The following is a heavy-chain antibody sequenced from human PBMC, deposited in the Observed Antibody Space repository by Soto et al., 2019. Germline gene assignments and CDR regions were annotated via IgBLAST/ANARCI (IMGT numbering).Heavy chain of an antibody. V-gene: IGHV1-18*04. D-gene: IGHD5-18*01. CDR1: GYTFATYG. CDR2: ISAYNGNT. J-gene: IGHJ6*02. Sequence: ASVKVSCKASGYTFATYGISWVRQAPGQGLEWMGWISAYNGNTNYAQKLQGRVTMTTDTSTSTAYMELRSLRSDDTAVYYCARDGRDTAMVFYYYYGMDVWGQGTTVTVSS. CDR3: ARDGRDTAMVFYYYYGMDV.